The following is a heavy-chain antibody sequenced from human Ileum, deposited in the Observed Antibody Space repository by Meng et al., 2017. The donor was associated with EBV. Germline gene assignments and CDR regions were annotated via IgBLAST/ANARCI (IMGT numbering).Heavy chain of an antibody. Sequence: LQAARPGVVGPPVTLPLTCPASVASVSGGDWLRWFRQPPGKGLEWIGEVYHDGATNYHPSLKSRVTISLDKSKNEVNLHLNSLTAADTAVYFCARSSPIVRGLDYRGQGTLVTVSS. J-gene: IGHJ4*02. CDR2: VYHDGAT. CDR3: ARSSPIVRGLDY. D-gene: IGHD3-10*01. CDR1: VASVSGGDW. V-gene: IGHV4-4*01.